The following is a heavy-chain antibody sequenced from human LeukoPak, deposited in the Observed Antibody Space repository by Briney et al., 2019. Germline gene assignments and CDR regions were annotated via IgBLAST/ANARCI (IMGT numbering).Heavy chain of an antibody. J-gene: IGHJ5*02. CDR1: GVSFSGYY. CDR2: INHSGST. V-gene: IGHV4-34*01. Sequence: SETLSLTCAVYGVSFSGYYWSWIRQPPGKGLEWIGEINHSGSTNYNPSLKSRVTISVDTSKNQFSLKLSSVTAADTAVYYCARGHLIIAAADLSIRWWFDPWGQGTLVTVSS. D-gene: IGHD6-13*01. CDR3: ARGHLIIAAADLSIRWWFDP.